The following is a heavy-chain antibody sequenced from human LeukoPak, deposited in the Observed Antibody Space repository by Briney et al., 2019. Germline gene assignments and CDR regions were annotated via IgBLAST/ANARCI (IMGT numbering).Heavy chain of an antibody. Sequence: SQTLSLTCTVSGGSISSGSYYWGWIRQPAGKGLEWIGRIYTNGSTNYNPSLKSRVTISVDTSKNQFSLKLSSVTAADTAVYYCARDKVEVVAATPNNWFDPWGQGTLVTVSS. D-gene: IGHD2-15*01. CDR3: ARDKVEVVAATPNNWFDP. V-gene: IGHV4-61*02. J-gene: IGHJ5*02. CDR1: GGSISSGSYY. CDR2: IYTNGST.